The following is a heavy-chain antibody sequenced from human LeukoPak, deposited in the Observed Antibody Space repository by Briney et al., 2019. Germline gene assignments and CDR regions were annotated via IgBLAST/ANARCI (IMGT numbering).Heavy chain of an antibody. CDR3: ARGNIAVAGLFDY. CDR1: GGSISRSNW. Sequence: SETLSLTCAVSGGSISRSNWWSWVRQPPGKGLEWIGEIYHSGSTNYNPSLKSRVTISVDKSKNQFSLKLSSVTAADTAVYYCARGNIAVAGLFDYWGQGTLVTVSS. V-gene: IGHV4-4*02. J-gene: IGHJ4*02. D-gene: IGHD6-19*01. CDR2: IYHSGST.